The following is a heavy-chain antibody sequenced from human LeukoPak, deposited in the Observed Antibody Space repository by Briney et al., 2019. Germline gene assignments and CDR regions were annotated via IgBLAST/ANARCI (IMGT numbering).Heavy chain of an antibody. CDR2: IIPIFGTA. Sequence: SVKVSCKASGGTFSSYAISWVRQAPGQGLEWMGGIIPIFGTANYAQKFQGRVTITADESTSTAYMELSSLRSEDTAVYYCARAGSRYYSNLPCFDYWGQGTLVTVSS. D-gene: IGHD4-11*01. CDR1: GGTFSSYA. V-gene: IGHV1-69*13. J-gene: IGHJ4*02. CDR3: ARAGSRYYSNLPCFDY.